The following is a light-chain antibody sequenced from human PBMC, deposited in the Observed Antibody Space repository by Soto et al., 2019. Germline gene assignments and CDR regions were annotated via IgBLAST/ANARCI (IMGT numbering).Light chain of an antibody. CDR2: GAS. Sequence: DIVMTQTPLSLSVTPGQPASISCKSSQSLLHSDGKTYLYWYLQKPGQAPRLLIYGASTRATGIPARFSGSGSGTEFTLTISSLQSEDFAVYYCQQYNNWPPITFGQGTRLEIK. V-gene: IGKV2-29*01. CDR1: QSLLHSDGKTY. J-gene: IGKJ5*01. CDR3: QQYNNWPPIT.